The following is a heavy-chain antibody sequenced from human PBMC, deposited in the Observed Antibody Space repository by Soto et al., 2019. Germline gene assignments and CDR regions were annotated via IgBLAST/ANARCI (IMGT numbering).Heavy chain of an antibody. CDR2: IYSGGST. V-gene: IGHV3-53*02. D-gene: IGHD6-19*01. CDR1: GFTVSSNY. CDR3: ARVRLVHDAFDI. J-gene: IGHJ3*02. Sequence: EVQLVETGGGLIQPGGSLRLSCAASGFTVSSNYMSWVRQAPGKGLEWVSVIYSGGSTYYADSVKGRFTISRDNSKNTLYLQMNGLRAEDTAVYYCARVRLVHDAFDIWGQGTMVTVSS.